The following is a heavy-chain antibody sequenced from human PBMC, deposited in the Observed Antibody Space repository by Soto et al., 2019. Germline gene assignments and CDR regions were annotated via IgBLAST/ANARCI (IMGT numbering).Heavy chain of an antibody. Sequence: GGSLRLSXAAAGFDFEDYAMHWVRQVPGKGLEWVSLTNSDGTDSYYMDSVKGRFTISRDNAKSTLYLQMDRLRPEDTALYFCAKSLYYYDSSPLDHWGQGTLVTVSS. J-gene: IGHJ4*02. V-gene: IGHV3-43D*04. CDR1: GFDFEDYA. CDR2: TNSDGTDS. D-gene: IGHD3-22*01. CDR3: AKSLYYYDSSPLDH.